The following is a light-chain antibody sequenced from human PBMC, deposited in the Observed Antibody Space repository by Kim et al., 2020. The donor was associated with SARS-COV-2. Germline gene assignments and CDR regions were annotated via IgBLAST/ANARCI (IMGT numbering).Light chain of an antibody. CDR1: QSISSW. J-gene: IGKJ4*01. CDR2: KAS. CDR3: QQYSSYT. Sequence: DIQMTQSPSTLSASVGDRVTITCRASQSISSWLAWYQQKPGKAPKLLIYKASSLESGVPSRFSGSGSGTEFTLTISSLQPDDFATYYCQQYSSYTFGGGTKVDIK. V-gene: IGKV1-5*03.